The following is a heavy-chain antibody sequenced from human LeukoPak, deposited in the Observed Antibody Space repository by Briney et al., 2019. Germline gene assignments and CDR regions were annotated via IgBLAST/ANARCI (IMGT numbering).Heavy chain of an antibody. CDR3: ARGKVRDYYDSSGYYFAHWFDP. V-gene: IGHV1-69*05. Sequence: ASVKVSCKASGGTFSSYAISWVRQAPGQGLKWMGGIIPIFGTANYAQKFQGRVTITTDESTSTAYMELSSLRSEDTAVYYCARGKVRDYYDSSGYYFAHWFDPWGQGTLVTVSS. CDR2: IIPIFGTA. CDR1: GGTFSSYA. J-gene: IGHJ5*02. D-gene: IGHD3-22*01.